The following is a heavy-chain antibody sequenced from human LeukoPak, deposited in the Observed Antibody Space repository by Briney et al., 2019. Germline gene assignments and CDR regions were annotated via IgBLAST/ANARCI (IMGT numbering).Heavy chain of an antibody. CDR2: ISAYNGNT. D-gene: IGHD6-13*01. Sequence: ASVTVSCKASGYTFTIYGISWVRQAPGQGLEWMGWISAYNGNTNYAQKLQGRVTMTTDTSTSTAYMELRSLRSDDTAVYYCARDWGFYSSSWTNWFDPWGQGTLVTVSS. CDR1: GYTFTIYG. V-gene: IGHV1-18*01. CDR3: ARDWGFYSSSWTNWFDP. J-gene: IGHJ5*02.